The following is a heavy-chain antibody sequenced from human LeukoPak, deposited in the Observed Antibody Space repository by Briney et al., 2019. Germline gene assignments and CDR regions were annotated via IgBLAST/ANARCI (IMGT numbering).Heavy chain of an antibody. V-gene: IGHV4-59*01. J-gene: IGHJ2*01. CDR2: IYYSGST. Sequence: SETLSLTCTVSGGSISSYYWSWIRQLPGKGLEWIGYIYYSGSTNYNPSLKSRVTISVDTSKNQFSLKLSSVTAADTAVYYCARQTVYSSGWATPFDLWGRGTLVTVSS. D-gene: IGHD6-19*01. CDR1: GGSISSYY. CDR3: ARQTVYSSGWATPFDL.